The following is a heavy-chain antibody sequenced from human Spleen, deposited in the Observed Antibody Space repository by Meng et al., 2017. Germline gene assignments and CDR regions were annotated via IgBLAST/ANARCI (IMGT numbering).Heavy chain of an antibody. CDR1: GFTFSAYY. J-gene: IGHJ4*02. CDR3: AKDQVSGSSGWYSGY. V-gene: IGHV3-11*01. Sequence: GESLKISCAASGFTFSAYYMSWIRQAPGKGLEWVSYSSSGSTIYYADSVKGRFTISRDNSKNTLSLQMKSLRAEDTAVYYCAKDQVSGSSGWYSGYWGQGTLVTVSS. CDR2: SSSGSTI. D-gene: IGHD6-19*01.